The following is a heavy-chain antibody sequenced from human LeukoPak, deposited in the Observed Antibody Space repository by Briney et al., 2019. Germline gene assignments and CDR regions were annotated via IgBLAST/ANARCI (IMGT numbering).Heavy chain of an antibody. CDR1: GFTFDDYA. CDR3: AKDLNWNDGISFDY. V-gene: IGHV3-9*01. Sequence: GGSLRLSCAASGFTFDDYAMHWVRQAPGKGLERVSGISWNSGSIGYADSVKGRFTISRDNAKNSLYLQMNSLRAEDTALYYCAKDLNWNDGISFDYWGQGTLVTVSS. D-gene: IGHD1-20*01. CDR2: ISWNSGSI. J-gene: IGHJ4*02.